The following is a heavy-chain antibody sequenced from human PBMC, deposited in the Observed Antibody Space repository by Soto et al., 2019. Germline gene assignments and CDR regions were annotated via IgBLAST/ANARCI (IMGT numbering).Heavy chain of an antibody. Sequence: SETLSLTCAVSGGSISSSNWWSWVRQPPGKGLEWIGEIYHSGSTNYNPSLKSRVTISVDKSKNQFSLKLSSVAAADTAVYYCATGGYCSSTSCPYYYYYYGMDVWGQGTTVTVSS. D-gene: IGHD2-2*01. CDR2: IYHSGST. J-gene: IGHJ6*02. CDR3: ATGGYCSSTSCPYYYYYYGMDV. CDR1: GGSISSSNW. V-gene: IGHV4-4*02.